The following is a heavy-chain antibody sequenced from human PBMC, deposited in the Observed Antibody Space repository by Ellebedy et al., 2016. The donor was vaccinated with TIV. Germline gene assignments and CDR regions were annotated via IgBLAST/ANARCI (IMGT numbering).Heavy chain of an antibody. CDR1: GYTLTELS. Sequence: ASVKVSXXVSGYTLTELSMHWVRQAPGQGLEWMGIINPSGGSTSYAQKFQGRVTMTRDTSTSTVYMELSSLRSEDTAVYYCAREPGYCSSTSCSFFDYWGQGTLVTVSS. J-gene: IGHJ4*02. CDR3: AREPGYCSSTSCSFFDY. CDR2: INPSGGST. D-gene: IGHD2-2*01. V-gene: IGHV1-46*01.